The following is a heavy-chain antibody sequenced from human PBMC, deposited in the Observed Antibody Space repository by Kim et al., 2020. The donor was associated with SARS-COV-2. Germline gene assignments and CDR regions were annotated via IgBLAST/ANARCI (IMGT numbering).Heavy chain of an antibody. D-gene: IGHD4-17*01. CDR2: INHSGST. V-gene: IGHV4-34*01. CDR3: ARIPDDYGDYVKDY. J-gene: IGHJ4*02. Sequence: SETLSLTCAIYGGSFSGYYWSWIRQPPGKGLEWIGEINHSGSTNYNPSLKSRVTISVDTSKNQFSLKLSSVTAADTAVYYCARIPDDYGDYVKDYWGQGTLVTVSS. CDR1: GGSFSGYY.